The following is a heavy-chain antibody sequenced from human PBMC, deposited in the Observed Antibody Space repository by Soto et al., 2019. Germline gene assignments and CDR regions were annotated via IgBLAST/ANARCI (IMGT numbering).Heavy chain of an antibody. V-gene: IGHV3-74*01. D-gene: IGHD6-25*01. Sequence: GGSLRLSCAASGFTFSSYWMHWVRQAPGKGLVWVSRINSDGSSTSYADSVKGRFTISRDNAKNSLYLQMNSLRAEDTAVYYCARVPQYSSGGMDVWGQGTTVTVSS. CDR3: ARVPQYSSGGMDV. CDR2: INSDGSST. J-gene: IGHJ6*02. CDR1: GFTFSSYW.